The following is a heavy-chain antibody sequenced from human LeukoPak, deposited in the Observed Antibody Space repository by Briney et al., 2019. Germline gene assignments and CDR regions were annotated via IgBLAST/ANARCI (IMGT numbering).Heavy chain of an antibody. Sequence: MPSETLSLTCAVSGGSISSSNWWRWVRQPPGKGLEWIGEIYHSGSTNYNSSLKSRVTISVDKSKNQFSLKLSSVTAADTAVYYCARWAQVVTATTYYFDYWGQGTLVTVSS. D-gene: IGHD2-21*02. CDR2: IYHSGST. J-gene: IGHJ4*02. CDR1: GGSISSSNW. CDR3: ARWAQVVTATTYYFDY. V-gene: IGHV4-4*02.